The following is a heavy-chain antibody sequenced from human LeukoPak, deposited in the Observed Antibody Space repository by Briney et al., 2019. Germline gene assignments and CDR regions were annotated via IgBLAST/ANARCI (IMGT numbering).Heavy chain of an antibody. CDR1: GFTFSSYA. CDR2: ITASGVTT. Sequence: GGSLRLSCAASGFTFSSYAMSWVRQAPGKGLEWISTITASGVTTYYADSVKGRFTISRDNSKNTLYLQMNSLRAEDTAVYYCAKDGDDYGDPYYFDYWGQGTLVTVSS. V-gene: IGHV3-23*01. J-gene: IGHJ4*02. D-gene: IGHD4-17*01. CDR3: AKDGDDYGDPYYFDY.